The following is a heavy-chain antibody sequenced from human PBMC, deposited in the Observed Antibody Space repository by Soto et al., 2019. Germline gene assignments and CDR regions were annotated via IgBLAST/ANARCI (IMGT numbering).Heavy chain of an antibody. V-gene: IGHV3-23*01. Sequence: EVQLLESGGGLVQPGGSLRLSCAASGFTFSSYAMSWVRQAPGKGLEWVSAISGSGGSTYYADSVKGRFTISRDNSKNTLYLKMNSRRAEDTAVYYCARVNSMPFQMFDGMDVWGQGTTVTVSS. D-gene: IGHD3-10*02. CDR1: GFTFSSYA. CDR2: ISGSGGST. CDR3: ARVNSMPFQMFDGMDV. J-gene: IGHJ6*02.